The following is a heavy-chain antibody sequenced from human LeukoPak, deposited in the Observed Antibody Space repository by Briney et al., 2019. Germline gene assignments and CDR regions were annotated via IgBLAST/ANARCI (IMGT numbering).Heavy chain of an antibody. D-gene: IGHD3-3*01. V-gene: IGHV1-69*13. CDR1: GGTFSSYA. CDR3: ARALISITIFGVVIRTPETEFDY. Sequence: ASVKVSCKASGGTFSSYAISWVRQAPGQGLEWMGGIIPIFGTANYAQKFQGRVTITADESTSTAYMELRSLRSDDTAVYYCARALISITIFGVVIRTPETEFDYWGQGTLVTVSS. CDR2: IIPIFGTA. J-gene: IGHJ4*02.